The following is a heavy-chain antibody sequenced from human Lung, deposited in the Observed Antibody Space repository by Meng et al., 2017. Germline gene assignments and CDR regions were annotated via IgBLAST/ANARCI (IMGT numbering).Heavy chain of an antibody. J-gene: IGHJ4*02. CDR3: ARGPTTMAHDFDY. CDR2: INHSGST. V-gene: IGHV4-34*01. CDR1: GGSFSDYH. Sequence: WGAGLLKPSGPSSRPCVVSGGSFSDYHWSWIRQPPGKGLEWIGEINHSGSTNYNPSLESRATISVDTSQNNLSLKLSSVTAADSAVYYCARGPTTMAHDFDYWGQGTLVTVSS. D-gene: IGHD4-11*01.